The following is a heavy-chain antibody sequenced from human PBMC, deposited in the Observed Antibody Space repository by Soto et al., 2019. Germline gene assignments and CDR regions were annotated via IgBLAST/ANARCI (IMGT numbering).Heavy chain of an antibody. V-gene: IGHV4-39*01. CDR2: IYYSGST. CDR3: ASPGFFGGPDPDDAFDI. CDR1: GGSISSSSYY. Sequence: SETLSLTCTVSGGSISSSSYYWGWIRQPPGKGLEWIGSIYYSGSTYYNPSLKSRVTISVDTSKNQFSLKLSSVTAADTAVYYCASPGFFGGPDPDDAFDIWGQGTMVTVSS. J-gene: IGHJ3*02. D-gene: IGHD3-10*01.